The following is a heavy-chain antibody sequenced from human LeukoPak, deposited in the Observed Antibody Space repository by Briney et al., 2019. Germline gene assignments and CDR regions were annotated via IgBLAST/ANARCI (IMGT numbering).Heavy chain of an antibody. V-gene: IGHV4-30-4*01. J-gene: IGHJ4*02. CDR1: GGSISSGDYY. CDR2: IYYSGST. D-gene: IGHD5-12*01. CDR3: ARGSGYDLGFFDY. Sequence: SQTLSLTCTVSGGSISSGDYYWSWIRQPPGKGLEWIGYIYYSGSTYYHPSLKSRVTISVDTSKNQFSLKLSSVTAADTAVYYCARGSGYDLGFFDYWGQGTLVTVSS.